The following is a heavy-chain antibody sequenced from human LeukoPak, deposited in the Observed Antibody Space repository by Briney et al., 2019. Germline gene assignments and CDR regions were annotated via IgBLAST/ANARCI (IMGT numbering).Heavy chain of an antibody. CDR1: GYSFSNYD. D-gene: IGHD5-12*01. CDR2: MNPDSGKT. Sequence: VASVKVSCKASGYSFSNYDVSWMRQAAGQGLEWMGYMNPDSGKTAYAQKFQGRVTITRTTSMNTTYLELTSLTSDDTAVYFCARAFWGGYDHDAFDIWGQGTVVTVSS. J-gene: IGHJ3*02. V-gene: IGHV1-8*03. CDR3: ARAFWGGYDHDAFDI.